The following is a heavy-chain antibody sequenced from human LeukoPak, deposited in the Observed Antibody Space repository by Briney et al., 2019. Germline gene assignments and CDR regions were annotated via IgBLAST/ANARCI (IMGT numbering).Heavy chain of an antibody. Sequence: GGSLRLSCAASGFTFSSYAMHWVRQAPVKGLEYVSSISSNGGSTYYANSLKGRFTISRDNSKNTLYLQMGSLRAEDMAVYYCARRYSSGWYAFDIWGQGTMVTVSS. V-gene: IGHV3-64*01. CDR1: GFTFSSYA. CDR2: ISSNGGST. CDR3: ARRYSSGWYAFDI. D-gene: IGHD6-19*01. J-gene: IGHJ3*02.